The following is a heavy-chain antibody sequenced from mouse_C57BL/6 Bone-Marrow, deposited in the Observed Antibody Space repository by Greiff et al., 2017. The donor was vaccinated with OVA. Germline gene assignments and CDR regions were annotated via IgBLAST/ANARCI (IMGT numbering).Heavy chain of an antibody. CDR2: IDPSDSYT. V-gene: IGHV1-69*01. CDR3: ARGAY. Sequence: VQLQQPGAELVMPGASVKLSCKASGYTFTSYWMHWVKQRPGQGLEWIGEIDPSDSYTNYNQKFKGKSALTVDKAASTACMQLSGLTAEDSAVYYCARGAYWGQGTLVTVSA. CDR1: GYTFTSYW. J-gene: IGHJ3*01.